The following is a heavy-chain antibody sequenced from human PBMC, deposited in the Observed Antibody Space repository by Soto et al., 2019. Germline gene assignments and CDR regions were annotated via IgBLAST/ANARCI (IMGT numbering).Heavy chain of an antibody. CDR3: AKGGVPALI. Sequence: SQTLSLTCAISGDSVSSNSAAWSWIRQSPSRGLEWLGRTYYRSKWYNDYATSVKGPVTINPDTSKNQXSLQLNSVTPEDTAVYYCAKGGVPALIWGQGTMVTVSS. J-gene: IGHJ3*02. D-gene: IGHD2-2*01. CDR2: TYYRSKWYN. CDR1: GDSVSSNSAA. V-gene: IGHV6-1*01.